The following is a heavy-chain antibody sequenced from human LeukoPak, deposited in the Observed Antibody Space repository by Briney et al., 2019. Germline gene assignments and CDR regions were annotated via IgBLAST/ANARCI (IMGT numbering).Heavy chain of an antibody. CDR2: IYYSGST. CDR3: ARVSSSGWSALDY. D-gene: IGHD6-19*01. Sequence: SETLSLTCTVSGGSISSYYWRWIRQPPGKGLEWIGYIYYSGSTNYNPSLKRRVTISVETSKNQFSLKLSSVTAADTAVYYCARVSSSGWSALDYWGQGTLVTVSS. CDR1: GGSISSYY. V-gene: IGHV4-59*01. J-gene: IGHJ4*02.